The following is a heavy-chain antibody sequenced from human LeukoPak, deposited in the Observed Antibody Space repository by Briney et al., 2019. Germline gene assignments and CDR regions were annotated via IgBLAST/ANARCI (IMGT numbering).Heavy chain of an antibody. V-gene: IGHV4-61*01. CDR1: GGSVSSGSYY. CDR3: ARDHCSGGSCYDTGDYYFDY. Sequence: SETLSLTCTVSGGSVSSGSYYWSWIRQPPGKGLEWIGYIYYSGSTNYNPSLKSRVTISVDTSKNQFSLKLSSATAADTAVYYCARDHCSGGSCYDTGDYYFDYWGQGTLVTVSS. J-gene: IGHJ4*02. CDR2: IYYSGST. D-gene: IGHD2-15*01.